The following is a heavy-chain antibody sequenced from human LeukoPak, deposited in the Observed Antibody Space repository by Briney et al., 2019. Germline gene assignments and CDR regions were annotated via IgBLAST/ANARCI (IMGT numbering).Heavy chain of an antibody. V-gene: IGHV4-61*01. D-gene: IGHD2-15*01. Sequence: KPSETLSLTCTVSGDSVSSGSYYWSWLRQPPGKGLEWFGYIYYSGSTNYNPSLKSRVTISLDTSKNQFSLKLTSVTAADTAMYYCARDRYCSGGSCYSGRFDPWGQGTLVTVSS. CDR1: GDSVSSGSYY. CDR3: ARDRYCSGGSCYSGRFDP. CDR2: IYYSGST. J-gene: IGHJ5*02.